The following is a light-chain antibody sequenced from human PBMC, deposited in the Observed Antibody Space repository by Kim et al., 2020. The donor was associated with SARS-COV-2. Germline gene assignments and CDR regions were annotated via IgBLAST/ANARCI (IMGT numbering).Light chain of an antibody. CDR2: DAS. CDR3: HQRSSWPFT. Sequence: PGEMFPPAYSASQSVSNYLPWYQQKPGQPPRLLICDASNGATGIPAGFSGSGSGRDFTLTISSLEPEDFAVYYCHQRSSWPFTFGQGTRLEIK. J-gene: IGKJ5*01. CDR1: QSVSNY. V-gene: IGKV3-11*02.